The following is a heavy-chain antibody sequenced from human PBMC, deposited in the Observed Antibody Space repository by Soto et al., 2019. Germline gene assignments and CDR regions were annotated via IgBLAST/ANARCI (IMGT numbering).Heavy chain of an antibody. J-gene: IGHJ6*02. CDR2: INAYIGNT. D-gene: IGHD1-1*01. CDR1: GYSFITYG. CDR3: ARDENLANALDYYGMDV. V-gene: IGHV1-18*04. Sequence: QVQLVQSGAEVKKPGASVKVSCKSSGYSFITYGVSWVRQAPGQGLEWLGWINAYIGNTNYAQKFKGRVTMTTDTSTSTVYMELRSLRSDDTGVYYCARDENLANALDYYGMDVWGQGSTVTVSS.